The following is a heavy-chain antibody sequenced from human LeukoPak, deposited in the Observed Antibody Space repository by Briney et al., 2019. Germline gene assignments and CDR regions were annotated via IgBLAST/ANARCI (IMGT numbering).Heavy chain of an antibody. Sequence: GGSLRLSCAASGFTFSSHGMHWVRQAPGKGLEWVAVISYDGSNKYYADSVKGRFTISRDNSKNTLYLQMNSLRAGDTAVYYCAKWASSPPSFDYWGQGTLVTVSS. CDR2: ISYDGSNK. J-gene: IGHJ4*02. D-gene: IGHD1-26*01. V-gene: IGHV3-30*18. CDR3: AKWASSPPSFDY. CDR1: GFTFSSHG.